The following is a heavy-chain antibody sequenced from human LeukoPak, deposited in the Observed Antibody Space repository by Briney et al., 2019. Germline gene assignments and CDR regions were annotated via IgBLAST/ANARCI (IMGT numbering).Heavy chain of an antibody. J-gene: IGHJ5*02. CDR2: INPNSGNT. Sequence: GASVKVSCKTSGYTFSDYYIHWVRQAPGQGLEWMGWINPNSGNTGYAQKFQGRVTMTRNTSISTAYMELSSLRSEDTAVYYCARDMYYYGSGSSNWFDPWGQGTLVTVSS. V-gene: IGHV1-8*02. CDR1: GYTFSDYY. D-gene: IGHD3-10*01. CDR3: ARDMYYYGSGSSNWFDP.